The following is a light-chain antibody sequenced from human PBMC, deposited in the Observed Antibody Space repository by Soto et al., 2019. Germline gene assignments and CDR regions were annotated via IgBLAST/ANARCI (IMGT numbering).Light chain of an antibody. Sequence: DIVMTQSPDSLAVSLGERATINCKSSQSVLYSPNNKNYLAWYQQKPGQPPKLLIYWASTRESRVPDRFSGSVSGTDFTLSISSLQAEDVAFYYCQQYHSAPQSFGQGTKVEIK. J-gene: IGKJ1*01. CDR2: WAS. CDR3: QQYHSAPQS. V-gene: IGKV4-1*01. CDR1: QSVLYSPNNKNY.